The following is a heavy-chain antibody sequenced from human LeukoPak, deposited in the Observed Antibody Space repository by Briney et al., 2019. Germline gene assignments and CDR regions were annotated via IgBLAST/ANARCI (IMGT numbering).Heavy chain of an antibody. D-gene: IGHD2-15*01. J-gene: IGHJ4*02. V-gene: IGHV3-21*01. CDR3: ARIGGIDY. CDR1: GFAFSAYT. CDR2: ITHSSSYI. Sequence: GGSLRLSCAASGFAFSAYTMNWVRQAPGKGLEWVSSITHSSSYINYADSVKGRFTMSRDNAKNSLYLQMDSLRPEDTALYYCARIGGIDYWGRGTLVTVSS.